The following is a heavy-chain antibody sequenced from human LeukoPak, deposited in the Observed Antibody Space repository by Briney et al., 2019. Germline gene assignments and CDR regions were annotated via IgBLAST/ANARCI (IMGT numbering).Heavy chain of an antibody. V-gene: IGHV4-38-2*02. CDR1: GYSISSGYF. J-gene: IGHJ4*02. CDR2: IYHSGST. CDR3: GRWAEEYSSSWYYNYFDY. D-gene: IGHD6-13*01. Sequence: SETLSLTCTVSGYSISSGYFWGWIRQPPGKGLEWIGTIYHSGSTYYNASLESRVTISVDTSKNQFSLKLSSVTAADTAVYYCGRWAEEYSSSWYYNYFDYWGQGTLVTVSS.